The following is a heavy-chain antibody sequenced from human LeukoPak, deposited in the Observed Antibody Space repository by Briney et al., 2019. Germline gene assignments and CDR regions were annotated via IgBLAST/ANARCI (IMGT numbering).Heavy chain of an antibody. J-gene: IGHJ4*02. Sequence: VGSLRLSCAASGFTFRSYAMSGVRQAPGKGLKGVSAISGSGGSTYYADSVKGRFTISRDNSKNTLYLQMNSLRAEDTAVYYCAKDFAVTGYDILTGYYEGEVYFDYWGQGTLVTVSS. D-gene: IGHD3-9*01. CDR2: ISGSGGST. CDR1: GFTFRSYA. CDR3: AKDFAVTGYDILTGYYEGEVYFDY. V-gene: IGHV3-23*01.